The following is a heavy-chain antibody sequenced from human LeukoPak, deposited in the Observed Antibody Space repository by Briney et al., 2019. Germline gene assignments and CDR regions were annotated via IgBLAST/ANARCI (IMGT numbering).Heavy chain of an antibody. Sequence: PSETLSLTCAVYGGSFSGYYWSWIRQPPGKGLEWIGEINHSGSTNYNPSLKSRVTISVDTSKNQFSLKLSSVTAADTAVYHCARGRGIFGVVIIKGAYDYWGQGTLVTVSS. CDR3: ARGRGIFGVVIIKGAYDY. J-gene: IGHJ4*02. V-gene: IGHV4-34*01. CDR1: GGSFSGYY. D-gene: IGHD3-3*02. CDR2: INHSGST.